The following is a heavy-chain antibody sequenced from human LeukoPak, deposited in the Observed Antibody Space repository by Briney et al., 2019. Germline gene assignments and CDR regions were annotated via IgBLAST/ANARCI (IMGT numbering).Heavy chain of an antibody. CDR2: ISRSSSSI. J-gene: IGHJ4*02. D-gene: IGHD1-1*01. V-gene: IGHV3-21*04. Sequence: GGSLRLSCAASGFTFNSYSMNWVRQAPGKGLEWVSSISRSSSSIYYADSVKGRFTISRDNTKNSLYLQMNSLRAEDTALYYCARGATATTFDYWGQGTLVTVST. CDR3: ARGATATTFDY. CDR1: GFTFNSYS.